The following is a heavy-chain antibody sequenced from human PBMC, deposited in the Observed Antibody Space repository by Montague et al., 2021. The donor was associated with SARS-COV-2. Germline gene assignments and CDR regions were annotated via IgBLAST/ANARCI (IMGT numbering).Heavy chain of an antibody. D-gene: IGHD3-10*01. CDR3: ARDLRRGFDP. J-gene: IGHJ5*02. CDR2: IYYSGTT. V-gene: IGHV4-39*07. Sequence: SETLSLTCTVSGGSISSSSHYWGWIRQPPGTGLDWIGSIYYSGTTYYNPSLKSRVTISVDTSKNQFSLKLSSVTAADTAVYYCARDLRRGFDPWGQGTLVTVSS. CDR1: GGSISSSSHY.